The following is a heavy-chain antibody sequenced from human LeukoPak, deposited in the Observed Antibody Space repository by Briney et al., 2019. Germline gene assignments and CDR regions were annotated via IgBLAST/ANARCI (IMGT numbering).Heavy chain of an antibody. CDR3: ASSRNSAWHNFDY. J-gene: IGHJ4*02. CDR2: ISYDGSIK. D-gene: IGHD1-26*01. Sequence: PGGSLRLSCAASGFTFRSYAMHWVRQAPGKGLEWVAVISYDGSIKYHADSVKGRFTISRDNSKNTLYVEMNRLRAEDTAVYYCASSRNSAWHNFDYWGQGTLVTVST. V-gene: IGHV3-30*04. CDR1: GFTFRSYA.